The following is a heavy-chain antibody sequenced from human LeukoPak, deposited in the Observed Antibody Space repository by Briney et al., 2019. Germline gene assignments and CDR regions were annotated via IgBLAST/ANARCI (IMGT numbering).Heavy chain of an antibody. J-gene: IGHJ4*02. Sequence: PGGSLRLSCAASGFSFSRYWMSWVRQAPGKGLEWVANIKQDGSEKYYVDSVKGRFTISRDNAKNSLYLQMNSLRAEDTAVYYCARVGPTATNYFDYWGQGTLVTVSS. CDR1: GFSFSRYW. D-gene: IGHD4-17*01. V-gene: IGHV3-7*03. CDR2: IKQDGSEK. CDR3: ARVGPTATNYFDY.